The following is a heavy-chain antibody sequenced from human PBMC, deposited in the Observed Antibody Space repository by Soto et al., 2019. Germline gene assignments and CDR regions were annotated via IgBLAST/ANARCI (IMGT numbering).Heavy chain of an antibody. V-gene: IGHV4-30-4*01. CDR1: GDSISSNNNY. CDR3: ARVPDR. D-gene: IGHD2-2*01. CDR2: ISYSGTT. Sequence: SETLSLTCPVSGDSISSNNNYWSWIRQPPGEGLEWIGFISYSGTTSYSPSLKSRVAISLDTSKNQFSLSLSSVTAADTAVYYCARVPDRWGQGTLVTVSS. J-gene: IGHJ5*02.